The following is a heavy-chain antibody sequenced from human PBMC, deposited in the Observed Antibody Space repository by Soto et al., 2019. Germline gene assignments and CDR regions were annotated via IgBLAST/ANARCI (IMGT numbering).Heavy chain of an antibody. CDR3: ARRWGRTFDY. CDR2: IYYSGST. V-gene: IGHV4-4*02. J-gene: IGHJ4*02. Sequence: PSETLSLTCAVSGGSISSSNWWSWVRQHPGKGLEWIGYIYYSGSTYYNPSLKSRVTISVDTSKNQFSLKLSSVTAADTAVYYCARRWGRTFDYWGQGTLVTVSS. CDR1: GGSISSSNW. D-gene: IGHD1-26*01.